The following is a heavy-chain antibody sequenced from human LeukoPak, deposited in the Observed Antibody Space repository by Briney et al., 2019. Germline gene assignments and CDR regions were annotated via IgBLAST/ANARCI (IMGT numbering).Heavy chain of an antibody. V-gene: IGHV3-30*02. CDR3: ARDTAWYTAQYYIDV. CDR1: GFTFSSYG. Sequence: GGSLRLSCAASGFTFSSYGMHWVRQAPGKGLEWVAFIRYDGSNKYYADSVKGRFTISRDNSKNTLYLQMNSLRAEDTAVYYCARDTAWYTAQYYIDVWGQGTLVTVSS. D-gene: IGHD2-8*01. J-gene: IGHJ4*02. CDR2: IRYDGSNK.